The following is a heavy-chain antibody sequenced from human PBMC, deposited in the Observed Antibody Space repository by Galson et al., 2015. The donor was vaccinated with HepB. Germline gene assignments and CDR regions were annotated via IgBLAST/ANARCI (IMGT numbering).Heavy chain of an antibody. CDR1: GFTVSSNY. CDR3: ARDQVWFGGAFDI. D-gene: IGHD3-10*01. J-gene: IGHJ3*02. V-gene: IGHV3-66*02. CDR2: IYSGGSI. Sequence: SLRLSCAASGFTVSSNYMSWVRQAPGKGLEWVSVIYSGGSIYYADSVKGRFTISRDNSKNTLYLQMNSLRAEDTAVYSCARDQVWFGGAFDIWGQGTMVTVSS.